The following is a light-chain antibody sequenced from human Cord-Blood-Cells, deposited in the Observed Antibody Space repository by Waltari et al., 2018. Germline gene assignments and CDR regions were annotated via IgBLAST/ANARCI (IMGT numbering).Light chain of an antibody. J-gene: IGKJ4*01. CDR2: AAS. CDR3: QQLNSYPVT. CDR1: QGISSY. V-gene: IGKV1-9*01. Sequence: IQLTQSPSSLSASVVARVTLTCRASQGISSYLAWYQQKPGKAPKLLIYAASTLQSGVPSRFSGSGSGTDFTLTISSLQPEDFATYYCQQLNSYPVTFGGGTKVEIK.